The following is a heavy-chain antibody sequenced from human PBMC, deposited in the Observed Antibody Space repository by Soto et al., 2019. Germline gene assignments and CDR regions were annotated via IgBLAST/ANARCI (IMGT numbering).Heavy chain of an antibody. Sequence: QVQLVESGGGVVQPGRSLRLSCAASGFTFSSYGMHWVRQAPGKGLEWVAVISYDGSNKYYADSVKGRFTISRDNSKNTLYLQMNSLRAEDTAVYYCAKGDQFGRALFQHWGQGTLVTVSS. J-gene: IGHJ1*01. V-gene: IGHV3-30*18. CDR3: AKGDQFGRALFQH. D-gene: IGHD3-10*01. CDR1: GFTFSSYG. CDR2: ISYDGSNK.